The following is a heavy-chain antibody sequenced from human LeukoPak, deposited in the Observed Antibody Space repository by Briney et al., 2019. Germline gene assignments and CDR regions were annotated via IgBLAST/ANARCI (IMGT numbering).Heavy chain of an antibody. Sequence: GGSLRLSCAGSGFTFSTYWMSWVRQAPGKGLDWVANIKQDGTDKYYVDSVKGRFTISRDNAKNLLYLQMNSLRAEDTAVYCCAREKLDTRGYVDYWGQGTLVTVSS. D-gene: IGHD3-22*01. CDR1: GFTFSTYW. V-gene: IGHV3-7*01. J-gene: IGHJ4*02. CDR3: AREKLDTRGYVDY. CDR2: IKQDGTDK.